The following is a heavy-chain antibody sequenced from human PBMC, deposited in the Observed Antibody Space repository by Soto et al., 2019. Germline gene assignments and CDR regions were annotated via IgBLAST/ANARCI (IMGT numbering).Heavy chain of an antibody. V-gene: IGHV3-30*18. CDR2: ISYDGSNK. Sequence: GGSLRLSCAASGFTFSSYGMHWVRQAPGKGLEWVAVISYDGSNKYYADSVKGRFTISRDNSKNTLYLQMNSLRAEDTAVYYCAKPGGASGYSSGWPRNYYYGMDVWGQGTTVTVSS. D-gene: IGHD6-19*01. CDR1: GFTFSSYG. CDR3: AKPGGASGYSSGWPRNYYYGMDV. J-gene: IGHJ6*02.